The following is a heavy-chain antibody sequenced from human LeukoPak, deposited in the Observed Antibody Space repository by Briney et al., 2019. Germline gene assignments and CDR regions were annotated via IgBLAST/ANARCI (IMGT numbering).Heavy chain of an antibody. D-gene: IGHD3-16*02. CDR3: ASGMITFGGVIVIPPTFDY. V-gene: IGHV1-69*13. CDR1: GGTFRSYA. Sequence: SVTVSCKASGGTFRSYAISWVGQTPAQGLEWMGGIIQRVGSANYAQKFQGRVTLTADESTSTAYMELSSLRSEDTAVYYCASGMITFGGVIVIPPTFDYWGQGTLVTASS. CDR2: IIQRVGSA. J-gene: IGHJ4*02.